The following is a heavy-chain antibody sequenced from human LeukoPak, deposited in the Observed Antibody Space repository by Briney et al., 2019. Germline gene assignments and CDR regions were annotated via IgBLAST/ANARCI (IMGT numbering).Heavy chain of an antibody. CDR1: GFTFSSYG. CDR3: AREVADNWKYFDY. Sequence: AGGSLRLSCAASGFTFSSYGMHRVRQAPGKGLEWVAVIWYDGSNKYYADSVKGRFTISRDNSKNTLYLQMNSLRAEDTAVYYCAREVADNWKYFDYWGQGTLVTVSS. V-gene: IGHV3-33*01. J-gene: IGHJ4*02. CDR2: IWYDGSNK. D-gene: IGHD1-20*01.